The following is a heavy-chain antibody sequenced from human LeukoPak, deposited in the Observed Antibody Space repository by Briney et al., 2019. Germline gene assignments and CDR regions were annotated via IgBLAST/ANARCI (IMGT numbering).Heavy chain of an antibody. Sequence: ASVTVSCKASGYAITSYYMHWVRQAPGQGLEWMGWISAYNGNTNYAQKLQGRVTMTTDTSTSTAYMELRSLRSDDTAVYYCASVIGTSPYNYWGQGTLVTVSS. V-gene: IGHV1-18*04. CDR2: ISAYNGNT. J-gene: IGHJ4*02. CDR3: ASVIGTSPYNY. CDR1: GYAITSYY. D-gene: IGHD1-20*01.